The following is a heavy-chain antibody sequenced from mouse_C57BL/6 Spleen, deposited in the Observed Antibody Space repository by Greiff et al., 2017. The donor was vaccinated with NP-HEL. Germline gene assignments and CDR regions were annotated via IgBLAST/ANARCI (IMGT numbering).Heavy chain of an antibody. CDR3: ARSDPSYWYFDV. Sequence: VKLQQPGAELVRPGTSVKLSCKASGYTFTSYWMHWVKQRPGQGLEWIGVIDPSDSYTNYNQKFKGKATLTVDTSSSTAYMQLSSLTSEDSAVYYCARSDPSYWYFDVWGTGTTVTVSS. J-gene: IGHJ1*03. V-gene: IGHV1-59*01. CDR2: IDPSDSYT. CDR1: GYTFTSYW.